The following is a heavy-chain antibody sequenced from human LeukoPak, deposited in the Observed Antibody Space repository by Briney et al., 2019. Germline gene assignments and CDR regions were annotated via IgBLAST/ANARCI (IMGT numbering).Heavy chain of an antibody. CDR1: GFTFSGHY. D-gene: IGHD1-14*01. J-gene: IGHJ6*02. V-gene: IGHV3-23*01. CDR3: AKVRTYFYHGLDV. CDR2: ISGTTSGT. Sequence: GGSLRLSCATSGFTFSGHYMAWIRQAPGKGLGWFSGISGTTSGTYYADSVKGRFTISRDNSKNTLFLQVNSLRAEDTAVYYCAKVRTYFYHGLDVWGQGTTVTVSS.